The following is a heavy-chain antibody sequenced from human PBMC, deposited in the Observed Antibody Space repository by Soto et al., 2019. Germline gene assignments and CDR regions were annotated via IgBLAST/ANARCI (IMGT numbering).Heavy chain of an antibody. CDR1: GGSISSSNW. V-gene: IGHV4-4*02. CDR2: IYHSGST. Sequence: SETLSLTCAVSGGSISSSNWWSWVRQPPGKGLEWIGEIYHSGSTNYNPSLKSRVTISVDKSKNQFSLKLSSVTAADTAVYYCARTPGDYYYYYGMDVWGQGTTVTVSS. D-gene: IGHD3-10*01. CDR3: ARTPGDYYYYYGMDV. J-gene: IGHJ6*02.